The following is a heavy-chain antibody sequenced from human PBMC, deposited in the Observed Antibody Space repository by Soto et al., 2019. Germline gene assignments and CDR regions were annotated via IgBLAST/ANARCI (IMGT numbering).Heavy chain of an antibody. J-gene: IGHJ6*02. CDR1: GYSISSGYH. D-gene: IGHD3-9*01. Sequence: SETLSLTCAVSGYSISSGYHWGWIRQPPGKGLEWLGSVHHSGSTYYNPSLKSRLTISVDTSKNQFSLKLSSVTAADTAVYYCARKANYDILTGYLPQDYYGMDVWGQGTTVTVSS. CDR2: VHHSGST. CDR3: ARKANYDILTGYLPQDYYGMDV. V-gene: IGHV4-38-2*01.